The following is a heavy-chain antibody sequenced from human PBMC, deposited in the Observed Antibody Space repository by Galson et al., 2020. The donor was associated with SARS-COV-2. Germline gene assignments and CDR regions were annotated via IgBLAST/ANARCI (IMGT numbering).Heavy chain of an antibody. CDR2: ISYDGSNK. Sequence: GESLKISCAASGFTFSSYAMHWVRQAPGKGLEWVAVISYDGSNKYYADSVKGRFTISRDNSKNTLYLQMNSLRAEDTAVYYCARDVFGGATTDYYYGMDVWGQGTTVTVSS. D-gene: IGHD1-26*01. V-gene: IGHV3-30-3*01. CDR3: ARDVFGGATTDYYYGMDV. J-gene: IGHJ6*02. CDR1: GFTFSSYA.